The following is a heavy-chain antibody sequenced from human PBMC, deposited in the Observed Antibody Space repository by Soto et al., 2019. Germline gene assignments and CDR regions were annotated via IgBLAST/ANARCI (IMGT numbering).Heavy chain of an antibody. J-gene: IGHJ4*02. V-gene: IGHV3-9*01. Sequence: AGGSLRLSCAASGFTFDDYAMHWVRQAPGKGLEWVSGISWNSGSIGYADSVKGRFTISRDNAKNSLYLQMNSLRAEDTALYYCAKDLGSSWHTYFDYWGQGTLVTVSS. D-gene: IGHD6-13*01. CDR3: AKDLGSSWHTYFDY. CDR1: GFTFDDYA. CDR2: ISWNSGSI.